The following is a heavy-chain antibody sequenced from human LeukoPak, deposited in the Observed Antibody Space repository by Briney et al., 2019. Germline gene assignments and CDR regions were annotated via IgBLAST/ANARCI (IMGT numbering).Heavy chain of an antibody. V-gene: IGHV3-30-3*01. CDR1: GFTFSSYA. Sequence: GGSLRLSCAASGFTFSSYAMHWVRQAPGKGLEWVAVISYDGSNKYYADSVKGRFTISRDNSKNTLYLQMNSLRAEDTAVYYCARSGWSGDYYFDYWGQGTLVTVSS. CDR3: ARSGWSGDYYFDY. J-gene: IGHJ4*02. D-gene: IGHD3-3*01. CDR2: ISYDGSNK.